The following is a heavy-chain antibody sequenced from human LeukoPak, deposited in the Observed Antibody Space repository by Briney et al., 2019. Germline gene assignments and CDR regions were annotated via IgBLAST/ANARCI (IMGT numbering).Heavy chain of an antibody. J-gene: IGHJ6*02. Sequence: QAGGSLRLSCEVSRFIISSSWMTWARQAPGKGLEWVANIKQDGSEKYYVDSVKGRFTISRDNAKNSLYLQVNSLRVEDTAVYYCATLRFGGVHGMDVWGQGTTVTVSS. CDR2: IKQDGSEK. CDR1: RFIISSSW. CDR3: ATLRFGGVHGMDV. V-gene: IGHV3-7*01. D-gene: IGHD2-8*02.